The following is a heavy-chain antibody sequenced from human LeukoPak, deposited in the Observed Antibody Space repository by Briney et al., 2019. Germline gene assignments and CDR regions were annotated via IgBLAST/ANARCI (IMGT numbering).Heavy chain of an antibody. Sequence: GGSLRLSCAASGFTFSDYYMSWIRQAPGKGLEWVSYISSSGSTKYYADSVKGRFTISRDNAKNSLHLQMNSLRAEDTAVYYCARDQPVDLVLLWTLGPFDIWGQGTMVTVSS. CDR2: ISSSGSTK. V-gene: IGHV3-11*04. CDR3: ARDQPVDLVLLWTLGPFDI. CDR1: GFTFSDYY. D-gene: IGHD3-10*01. J-gene: IGHJ3*02.